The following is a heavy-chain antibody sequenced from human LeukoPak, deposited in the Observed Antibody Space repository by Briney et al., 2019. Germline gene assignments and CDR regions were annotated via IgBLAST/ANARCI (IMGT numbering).Heavy chain of an antibody. V-gene: IGHV1-69*13. J-gene: IGHJ4*02. CDR1: GGTFTSYA. D-gene: IGHD6-13*01. Sequence: ASVKVSCKASGGTFTSYAISWVRQARGQGLEWMGGIIPIFGTANYAQKFQGSVTITGDESTSTSYMELSSLRSEDTAVYYCASTAGPSDSSSWYSAAYWGQGTLVTVSS. CDR3: ASTAGPSDSSSWYSAAY. CDR2: IIPIFGTA.